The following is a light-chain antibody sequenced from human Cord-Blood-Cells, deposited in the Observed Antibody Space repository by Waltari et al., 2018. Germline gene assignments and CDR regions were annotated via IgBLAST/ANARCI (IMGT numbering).Light chain of an antibody. J-gene: IGLJ3*02. CDR1: SSDVGSYNL. CDR2: EGS. CDR3: CSYAGSSTWV. Sequence: QSALTQPASVSGSPGQSNTISCTGTSSDVGSYNLVSWYQQHPGKAPKLMSYEGSKRPSGFSNRFSGSKSGNTASLTTSGLQAEDEADYYCCSYAGSSTWVFGGGTKLTVL. V-gene: IGLV2-23*01.